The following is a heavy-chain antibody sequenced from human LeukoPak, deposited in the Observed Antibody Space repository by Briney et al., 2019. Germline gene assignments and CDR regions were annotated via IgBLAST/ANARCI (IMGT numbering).Heavy chain of an antibody. J-gene: IGHJ4*02. Sequence: PSETLSLTCTVSGGSISGYYWSWIRQPAGKGLEWIGRIYTSGSTNYNPSLKSRVTMSVVTSKNQFSLKLSSVTAADTAVYYCARGPYYDFWSGYWDYFDYWGQGTLVTVSS. CDR1: GGSISGYY. D-gene: IGHD3-3*01. CDR2: IYTSGST. V-gene: IGHV4-4*07. CDR3: ARGPYYDFWSGYWDYFDY.